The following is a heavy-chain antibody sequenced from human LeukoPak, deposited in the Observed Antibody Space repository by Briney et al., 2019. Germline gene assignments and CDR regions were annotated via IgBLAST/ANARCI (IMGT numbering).Heavy chain of an antibody. CDR3: ARHKGTANTYGYFDY. D-gene: IGHD5-18*01. CDR1: GGSISSYY. CDR2: IYYSGST. J-gene: IGHJ4*02. Sequence: PSETLSLTCTVSGGSISSYYWSWIRQPPGKGLEWIGYIYYSGSTNYNPSLKSRVTMSVDTSKNQFSLKLRSVTAADTAVYYCARHKGTANTYGYFDYWGQGALVTVSS. V-gene: IGHV4-59*08.